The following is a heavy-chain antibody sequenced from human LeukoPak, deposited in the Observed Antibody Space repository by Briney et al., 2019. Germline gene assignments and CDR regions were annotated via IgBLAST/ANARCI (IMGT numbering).Heavy chain of an antibody. Sequence: GGSLRLSCAASGFTFSSYGMSWVRQAPGKGLEWVSAISGSGGSTYYADSVKGRFTISRDNSKNTLYLQMNSLRAEDTALYYCARVLYGDYVRYYFDYWGQGTLVTVSS. CDR2: ISGSGGST. CDR1: GFTFSSYG. J-gene: IGHJ4*02. CDR3: ARVLYGDYVRYYFDY. D-gene: IGHD4-17*01. V-gene: IGHV3-23*01.